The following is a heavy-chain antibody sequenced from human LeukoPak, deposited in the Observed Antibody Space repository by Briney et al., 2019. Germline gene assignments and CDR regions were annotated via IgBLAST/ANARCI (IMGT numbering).Heavy chain of an antibody. CDR2: ISYDGSNK. V-gene: IGHV3-30*18. CDR1: GFTFSSYG. J-gene: IGHJ3*02. D-gene: IGHD6-13*01. Sequence: GGSLRLSCAASGFTFSSYGMHWVRQAPGKGLEWVAVISYDGSNKYYADSVKGRFTISRDNSKNTLYLQMNSLRAEDTAVYYCAKGTYSSSRDAFDIWGQGTMVTVSS. CDR3: AKGTYSSSRDAFDI.